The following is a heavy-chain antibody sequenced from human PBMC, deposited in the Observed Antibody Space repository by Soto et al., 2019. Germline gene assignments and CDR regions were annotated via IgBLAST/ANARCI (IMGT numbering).Heavy chain of an antibody. CDR1: GYTFSGHY. CDR3: ARVKIDTGGRGFDP. V-gene: IGHV1-2*02. J-gene: IGHJ5*02. Sequence: QVQLVQSGAEVKKPGASVKVSCKASGYTFSGHYIHWVRQAPGQRLEWMGWVDPNRGDTNYAQNCQGRVTLTRDTSINTAYKELTRLTSDATAMYYCARVKIDTGGRGFDPWGQGTLVTVSS. D-gene: IGHD2-8*02. CDR2: VDPNRGDT.